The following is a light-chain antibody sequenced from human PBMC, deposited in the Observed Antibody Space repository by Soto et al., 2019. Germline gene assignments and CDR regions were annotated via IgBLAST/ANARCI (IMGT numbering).Light chain of an antibody. CDR1: QSVSSD. CDR2: DAS. CDR3: QQRSNWPVLT. J-gene: IGKJ4*01. V-gene: IGKV3-11*01. Sequence: EFVLTQSPGTLSLSPGERATLSCRASQSVSSDLAWYQQKPGQAPRLLIYDASNRATGIPARFSGSGSGTDFTLTISSLEPEDFAVYYCQQRSNWPVLTFGGGTKVDIK.